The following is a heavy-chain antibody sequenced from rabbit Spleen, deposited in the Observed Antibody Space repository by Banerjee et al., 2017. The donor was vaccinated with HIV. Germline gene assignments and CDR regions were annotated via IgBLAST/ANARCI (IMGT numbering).Heavy chain of an antibody. D-gene: IGHD6-1*01. CDR3: AKSYDSYGYAAYASDF. V-gene: IGHV1S45*01. CDR2: IDAGTSSSA. CDR1: GFAFTTYYM. Sequence: QEQLKETGGGLVQPGGSLTLSCKASGFAFTTYYMSWVRQAPGKGLEWIACIDAGTSSSAAYASWAKGRFTISRTSSTTVTLQMTSLTDADMATYFCAKSYDSYGYAAYASDFWGPGTLVTVS. J-gene: IGHJ6*01.